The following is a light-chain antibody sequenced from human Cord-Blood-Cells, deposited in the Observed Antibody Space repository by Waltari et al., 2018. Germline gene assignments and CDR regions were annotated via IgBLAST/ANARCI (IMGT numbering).Light chain of an antibody. CDR1: SSDVGSYNL. V-gene: IGLV2-23*01. CDR3: CSYAGSSTYV. J-gene: IGLJ1*01. CDR2: EGS. Sequence: QSALTQPASVSGSPGQSITISCTGTSSDVGSYNLVSWYQQHPGKAPKLMIYEGSKRPSGVSNRFSGSKSGNTASLTISCLQAEDEADYYCCSYAGSSTYVFGTGTKVTVL.